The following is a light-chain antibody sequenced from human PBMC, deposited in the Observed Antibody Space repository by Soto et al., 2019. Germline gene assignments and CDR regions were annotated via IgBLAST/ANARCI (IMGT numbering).Light chain of an antibody. V-gene: IGKV3-20*01. CDR1: QSVSSSY. Sequence: EIVLTQSPGTLSLSPGERATLSCRASQSVSSSYLAWYQQKPGQAPRLLIYGASSRATGIPDRFSGSGSGTDFTLTITRLEPEDFAVYYCQQYGRSPLTFGPGTKVYIE. CDR2: GAS. J-gene: IGKJ3*01. CDR3: QQYGRSPLT.